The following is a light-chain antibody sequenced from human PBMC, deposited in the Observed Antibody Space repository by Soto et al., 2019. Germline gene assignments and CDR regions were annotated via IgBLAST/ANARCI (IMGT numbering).Light chain of an antibody. CDR3: QQRRDWPLT. Sequence: EIVLTQSPATLSLSPGERATLSCRASQSLGYYLAWFQQKHGQAPRLLIYDTSNRASGIPDRFGGSGSGTDFTLTISSLDPEDFAVYYCQQRRDWPLTFGGGTKVEIK. CDR2: DTS. J-gene: IGKJ4*01. CDR1: QSLGYY. V-gene: IGKV3-11*01.